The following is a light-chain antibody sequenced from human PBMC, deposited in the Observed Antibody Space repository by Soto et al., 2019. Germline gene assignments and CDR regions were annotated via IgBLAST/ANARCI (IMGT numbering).Light chain of an antibody. CDR2: AAS. CDR3: QQYYSFPPT. J-gene: IGKJ1*01. V-gene: IGKV1D-8*01. CDR1: PGISSY. Sequence: VIWMTQSPSLLSASTGDRVTISCRMSPGISSYLAWYQQKPGKAPELLIYAASTLQSGVPSRFSGSGSGTDFILTISCLQSEDVATYYCQQYYSFPPTFGQGTKVDIK.